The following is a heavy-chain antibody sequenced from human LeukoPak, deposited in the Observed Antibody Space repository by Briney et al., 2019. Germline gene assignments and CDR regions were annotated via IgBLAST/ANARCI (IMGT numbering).Heavy chain of an antibody. V-gene: IGHV3-48*01. CDR2: ISSSSSTI. D-gene: IGHD5-24*01. CDR1: GFTFSSYG. CDR3: GRWGKRRRDGYNYYFDY. Sequence: GGSLRLPCAASGFTFSSYGMHWVRQAPGKGLEWVSYISSSSSTIYYADSVKGRFTISRDNAKNSLYLQMNSLRAEDTAVYYWGRWGKRRRDGYNYYFDYWGQGTLVTVSS. J-gene: IGHJ4*02.